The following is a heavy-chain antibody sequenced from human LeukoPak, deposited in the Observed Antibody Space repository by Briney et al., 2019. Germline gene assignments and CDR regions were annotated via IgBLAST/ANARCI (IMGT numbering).Heavy chain of an antibody. Sequence: KPSETLSLTCAVYGGSFSGYYWSWIRQPPGKGLEWIGEINHSGSTNYNPSLKSRVTISVDTSKNQFSLKLSSVTAADTAVYYCARGGYGSGSYKSTVPSAEYFQHWGQGTLVTVSS. CDR3: ARGGYGSGSYKSTVPSAEYFQH. D-gene: IGHD1-26*01. CDR1: GGSFSGYY. V-gene: IGHV4-34*01. CDR2: INHSGST. J-gene: IGHJ1*01.